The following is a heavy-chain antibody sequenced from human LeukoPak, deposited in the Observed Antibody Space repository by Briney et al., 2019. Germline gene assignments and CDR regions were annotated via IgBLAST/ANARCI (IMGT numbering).Heavy chain of an antibody. V-gene: IGHV3-33*01. D-gene: IGHD6-13*01. Sequence: GRSLRLSCAASGFTFSSYGMHWVRQSPGKGPEWVAVIRFDGSHVYYGDSVKGRFTISRDNSKKTLFLQMDSLRAEDTAVYYCARWDISAADIDYWGQGTLVTVSA. CDR1: GFTFSSYG. CDR2: IRFDGSHV. CDR3: ARWDISAADIDY. J-gene: IGHJ4*02.